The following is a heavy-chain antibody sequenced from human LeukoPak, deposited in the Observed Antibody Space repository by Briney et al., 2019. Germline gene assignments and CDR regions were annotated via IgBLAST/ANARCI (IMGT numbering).Heavy chain of an antibody. Sequence: GSLRLSCAASGFTFNNYAMTWVRQPPGKGLEWIGEINHSGSTNYNPSLKSRVTISVDTSKNQFSLKLSSVTAADTAVYYCARETLLLDYWGQGTLVTVSS. D-gene: IGHD2-21*01. CDR3: ARETLLLDY. J-gene: IGHJ4*02. V-gene: IGHV4-34*01. CDR1: GFTFNNYA. CDR2: INHSGST.